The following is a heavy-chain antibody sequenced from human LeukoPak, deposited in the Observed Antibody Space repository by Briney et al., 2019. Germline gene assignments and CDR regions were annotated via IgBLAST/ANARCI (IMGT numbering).Heavy chain of an antibody. D-gene: IGHD1-26*01. CDR1: GGSISSSSYY. CDR2: IYYSGSA. Sequence: PSETPSLTCTVSGGSISSSSYYWGWIRQPPGKGLEWIGSIYYSGSAYYNPLLKSRVPISVDTSKTQFSLKLSSLTAADTAVYYCARQLEWERLRGEEFDYWGQGTLVTVSS. J-gene: IGHJ4*02. V-gene: IGHV4-39*01. CDR3: ARQLEWERLRGEEFDY.